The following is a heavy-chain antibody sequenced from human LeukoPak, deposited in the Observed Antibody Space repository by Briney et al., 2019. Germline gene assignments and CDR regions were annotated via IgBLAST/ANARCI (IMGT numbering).Heavy chain of an antibody. J-gene: IGHJ4*02. CDR3: ARAGGTYYINYFDY. CDR1: GGSISSGGYS. V-gene: IGHV4-31*11. CDR2: IYYSGST. Sequence: SQTLSLTCAVSGGSISSGGYSWSWIRQHPGKGLEWIGYIYYSGSTYYNPSLKSRVTISVDTSKNQFSLKLSSVTAADTAVYYCARAGGTYYINYFDYWGQGTLVTVSS. D-gene: IGHD1-26*01.